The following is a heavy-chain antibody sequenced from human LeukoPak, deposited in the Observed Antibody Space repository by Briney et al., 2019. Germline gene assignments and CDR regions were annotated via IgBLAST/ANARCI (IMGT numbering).Heavy chain of an antibody. V-gene: IGHV3-74*01. Sequence: GGSLRLSCAASGFTFTAYAMSWFRQAPGKGLVWVSRINSDGINTSYADSVKGRFTISRDNAKNTLNLQMNSLRAEDTAVYYCARDLGQYYDTSDNWFDPWGQGTLVTVSS. CDR2: INSDGINT. D-gene: IGHD3-22*01. CDR1: GFTFTAYA. J-gene: IGHJ5*02. CDR3: ARDLGQYYDTSDNWFDP.